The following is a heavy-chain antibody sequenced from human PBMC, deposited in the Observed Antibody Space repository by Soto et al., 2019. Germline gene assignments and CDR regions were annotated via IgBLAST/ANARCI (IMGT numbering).Heavy chain of an antibody. J-gene: IGHJ6*02. D-gene: IGHD6-13*01. V-gene: IGHV4-39*01. CDR1: GGSISSSSYY. CDR3: ARITTVKGAAAGFYYYYGMDV. Sequence: PSETLSLTCTVCGGSISSSSYYWGWIRQPPGKGLEWIGSIYYSGSTYYNPSLKSRVTISVDTSKNQFSLKLSSVTAADTAVYYCARITTVKGAAAGFYYYYGMDVWGQGTTVTVSS. CDR2: IYYSGST.